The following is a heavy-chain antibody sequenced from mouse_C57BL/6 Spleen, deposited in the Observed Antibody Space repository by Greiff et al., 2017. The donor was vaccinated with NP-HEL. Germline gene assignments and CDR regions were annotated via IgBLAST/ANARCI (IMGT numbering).Heavy chain of an antibody. Sequence: VQLQQSGPELVKPGASVKISCKASGYAFSSPWMNWVKQRPGKGLEWIGRIYPGDGDTNYNGKFKGKATLTADKSSSTAYMQLSSLTSEDSAVYFCARRGSYYGSSYCAYWGQGTLVTVSA. D-gene: IGHD1-1*01. J-gene: IGHJ3*01. V-gene: IGHV1-82*01. CDR3: ARRGSYYGSSYCAY. CDR2: IYPGDGDT. CDR1: GYAFSSPW.